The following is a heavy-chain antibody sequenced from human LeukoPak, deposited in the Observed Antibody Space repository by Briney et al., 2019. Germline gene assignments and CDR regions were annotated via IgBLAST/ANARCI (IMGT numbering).Heavy chain of an antibody. CDR3: TKYDTSVNFDY. Sequence: GGSLKLSCVASGFTFTNAWMSWVRQAPGKGLEWVGHIKSKTDGGTTDYAAPVKGRFIISRDDSKHTLYLQMNSLKTDDTAVYYCTKYDTSVNFDYWGQGTLVTVSS. CDR2: IKSKTDGGTT. D-gene: IGHD3-22*01. V-gene: IGHV3-15*01. CDR1: GFTFTNAW. J-gene: IGHJ4*02.